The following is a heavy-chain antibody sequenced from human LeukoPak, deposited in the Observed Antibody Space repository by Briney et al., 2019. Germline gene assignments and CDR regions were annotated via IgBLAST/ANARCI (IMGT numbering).Heavy chain of an antibody. J-gene: IGHJ4*02. CDR1: GFTFSNHW. V-gene: IGHV3-7*04. D-gene: IGHD7-27*01. CDR3: ARHNPLWGY. Sequence: GGSLRLSCAASGFTFSNHWMSWVRQAPGKGLEWVANIKQDASEKYYVASVKGRFTISRDNAKNSLYLQMNSLRAEDTAQYYCARHNPLWGYWGQGTLVTVSS. CDR2: IKQDASEK.